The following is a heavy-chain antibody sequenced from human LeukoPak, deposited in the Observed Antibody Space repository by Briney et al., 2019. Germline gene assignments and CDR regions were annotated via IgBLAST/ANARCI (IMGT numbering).Heavy chain of an antibody. Sequence: PGGSLSFSSAASAFTFSNAWMSWGRQAPGKGVEWVGRIKSKTGGGTTDYAAHVKGRFTISRDDSKNTLYLQMNSLKTEDTAVYYCTTDSDGSGSYHLDYWGQGTLVTVSS. V-gene: IGHV3-15*01. CDR2: IKSKTGGGTT. CDR3: TTDSDGSGSYHLDY. CDR1: AFTFSNAW. J-gene: IGHJ4*02. D-gene: IGHD3-10*01.